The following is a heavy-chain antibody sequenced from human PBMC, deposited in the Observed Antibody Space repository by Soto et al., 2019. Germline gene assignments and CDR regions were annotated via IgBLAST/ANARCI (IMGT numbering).Heavy chain of an antibody. D-gene: IGHD3-3*01. V-gene: IGHV3-33*01. CDR2: IWYDGSNK. CDR1: GFTFSSYG. CDR3: ARRKYDFWSGYQYYYYYYMDV. J-gene: IGHJ6*03. Sequence: GGSLRLSCAASGFTFSSYGMHWVRQAPGKGLEWVAVIWYDGSNKYYADSVKGRFTISRDNSKNALYLQMNSLRAEDTAVYYCARRKYDFWSGYQYYYYYYMDVWDKGTTVTVSS.